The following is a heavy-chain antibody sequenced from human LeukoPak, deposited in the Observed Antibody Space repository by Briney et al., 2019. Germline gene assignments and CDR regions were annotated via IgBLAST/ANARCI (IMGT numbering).Heavy chain of an antibody. V-gene: IGHV4-30-2*01. J-gene: IGHJ5*02. Sequence: SQTLSLTCAVSGGSISSGGYSWSWIRQPPGKGLEWLGYIYHSGSTYYNPSLKSRVTISVDRSKNQFSLKLSSVTAADTAVYYCARGGDCSSTSCYHADNWFDPWGQGTLVTVSS. CDR3: ARGGDCSSTSCYHADNWFDP. CDR2: IYHSGST. CDR1: GGSISSGGYS. D-gene: IGHD2-2*01.